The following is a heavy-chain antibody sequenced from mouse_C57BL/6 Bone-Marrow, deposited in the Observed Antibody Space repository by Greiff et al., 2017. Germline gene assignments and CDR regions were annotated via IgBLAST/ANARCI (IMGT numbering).Heavy chain of an antibody. V-gene: IGHV14-4*01. CDR2: IDPEIGDT. J-gene: IGHJ2*01. CDR1: GFNIKDDY. Sequence: VHVKQSGAELVRPGASVKLSCTASGFNIKDDYIHWVKQRPEQGLEWIGWIDPEIGDTEYASKFQGKATITSDTSSNTDYLQLSSLTSEDTAVYYCSAFDGNYFDFWGQGTPLTVAS. CDR3: SAFDGNYFDF. D-gene: IGHD2-3*01.